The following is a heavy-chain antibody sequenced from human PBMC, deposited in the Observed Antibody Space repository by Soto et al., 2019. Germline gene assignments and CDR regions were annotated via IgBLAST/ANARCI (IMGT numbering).Heavy chain of an antibody. V-gene: IGHV1-3*01. D-gene: IGHD1-20*01. CDR2: FDGDSGDT. CDR1: GYDFASYA. Sequence: QAQLVQSGTEVRKPGASVKISCEASGYDFASYARHWVRQAPGQRLEWVGWFDGDSGDTRYSQNCQVTANFPSSKHANSAFLEVDNLRSEDTAWYYCARLAPYNNAWPLYYYGRDVLGQGTTVLVSS. J-gene: IGHJ6*01. CDR3: ARLAPYNNAWPLYYYGRDV.